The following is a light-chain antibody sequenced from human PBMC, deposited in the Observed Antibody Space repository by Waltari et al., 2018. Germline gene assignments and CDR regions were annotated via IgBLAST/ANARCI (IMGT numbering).Light chain of an antibody. V-gene: IGLV3-1*01. CDR3: QAWDSNTVI. Sequence: SYELTQPPSVSVSPGQTASITCAGDNLGDKYASWYQQKPGQSPVMVIYHDNMRPSGIPERFSGSNSGNTATLAISGTQAMDEADYYCQAWDSNTVIFGGGTKLTVL. J-gene: IGLJ2*01. CDR1: NLGDKY. CDR2: HDN.